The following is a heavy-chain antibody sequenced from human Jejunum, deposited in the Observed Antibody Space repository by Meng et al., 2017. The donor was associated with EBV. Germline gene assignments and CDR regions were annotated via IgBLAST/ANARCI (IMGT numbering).Heavy chain of an antibody. V-gene: IGHV4-61*01. CDR1: GGSVSSGSYY. CDR3: AKIRSGGASWDY. J-gene: IGHJ4*02. Sequence: QVQLQESGPGLVKSSEXLSLTCSVSGGSVSSGSYYWSWIRQPPGKGLEWIGYIYHSVSTNYNPSLKSRITISVDTSKNQFSLKLSSVTAADTAVYYCAKIRSGGASWDYWGQGTLVTVAS. D-gene: IGHD3-16*01. CDR2: IYHSVST.